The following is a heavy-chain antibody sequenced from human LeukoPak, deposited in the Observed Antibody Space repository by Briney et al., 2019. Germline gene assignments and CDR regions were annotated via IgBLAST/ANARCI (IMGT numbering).Heavy chain of an antibody. CDR2: IKTDGSEK. CDR3: ATYSSLNRREFQY. J-gene: IGHJ1*01. CDR1: GFTFSNYW. Sequence: GGSLRLSCEGSGFTFSNYWMGWVRQAPGKGLQWVANIKTDGSEKYYVDSVKGRFTISRDNAKNSLYLQMNSLRAEDTVVYYCATYSSLNRREFQYWGQGTLLTVSS. V-gene: IGHV3-7*01. D-gene: IGHD3-22*01.